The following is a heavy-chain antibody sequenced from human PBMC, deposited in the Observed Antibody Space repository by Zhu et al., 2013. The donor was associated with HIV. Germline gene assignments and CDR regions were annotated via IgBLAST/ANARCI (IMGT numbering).Heavy chain of an antibody. D-gene: IGHD6-13*01. CDR1: GGSISSNNW. CDR3: ARYREAAPGFSPY. Sequence: QVQLQESGPGLVKPSGTLSLTCGVSGGSISSNNWWAWVRQPPGKGLEWIGEIYHSGNTNYNPSLKSRITISVDKSKNQFSLKLSSVTAADTAVYYCARYREAAPGFSPYWGQGNRGHRLL. CDR2: IYHSGNT. V-gene: IGHV4-4*02. J-gene: IGHJ4*02.